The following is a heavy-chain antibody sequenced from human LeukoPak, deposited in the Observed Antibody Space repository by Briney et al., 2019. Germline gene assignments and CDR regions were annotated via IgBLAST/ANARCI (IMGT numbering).Heavy chain of an antibody. CDR3: ARQILGVVPAAITNDY. Sequence: GSLRLSCVASGFTFSSYAMSWIRQPPGKGLEWIGEINHSGSTNYNPSLKSRVTISVDTSKNQFSLKLSSVTAADTAVYYCARQILGVVPAAITNDYWGQGTLVTVSS. CDR1: GFTFSSYA. CDR2: INHSGST. V-gene: IGHV4-34*01. J-gene: IGHJ4*02. D-gene: IGHD2-2*02.